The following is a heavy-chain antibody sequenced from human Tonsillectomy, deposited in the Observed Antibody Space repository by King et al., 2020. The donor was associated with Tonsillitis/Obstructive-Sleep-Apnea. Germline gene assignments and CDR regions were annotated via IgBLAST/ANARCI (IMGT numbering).Heavy chain of an antibody. CDR3: TRDQKITIFGVVFYYYYYMDV. Sequence: VQLVESGGGLVKPGRSLRLSCTASGFTFGDYAMSWFRQAPGKGLEWVGFIRSKAYGGTTEYAASVKGRFTISRDDSKSIAYLQMNSLKTEDTAVYYCTRDQKITIFGVVFYYYYYMDVWGKGTTVTVSS. J-gene: IGHJ6*03. V-gene: IGHV3-49*05. CDR2: IRSKAYGGTT. CDR1: GFTFGDYA. D-gene: IGHD3-3*01.